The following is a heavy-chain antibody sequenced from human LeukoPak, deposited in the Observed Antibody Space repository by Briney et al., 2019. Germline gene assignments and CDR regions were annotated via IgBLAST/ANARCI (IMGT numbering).Heavy chain of an antibody. CDR2: INPSGGST. CDR1: GYTFTSYY. Sequence: ASVKASFKASGYTFTSYYMHWVRQAPGQGLEWMGIINPSGGSTSYAQKFQGRVTMTRDMSTSTVYMELSSLRSEDTAVYYCAREKDDFWSGYWHYYMDVWGKGTTVTVSS. D-gene: IGHD3-3*01. V-gene: IGHV1-46*01. J-gene: IGHJ6*03. CDR3: AREKDDFWSGYWHYYMDV.